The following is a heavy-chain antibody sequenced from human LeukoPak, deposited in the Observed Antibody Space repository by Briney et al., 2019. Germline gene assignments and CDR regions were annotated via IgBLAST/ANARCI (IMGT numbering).Heavy chain of an antibody. Sequence: GGSLRLSCAASGLSVSSNYMSWVRQAPGKGLEWISYISTTGTTIHYADSVKGRFAISRDNAKSSLYLQMNSLRDEDTAVYYCARVWQDYSGVDYWGQGTLVTVSP. J-gene: IGHJ4*02. CDR3: ARVWQDYSGVDY. V-gene: IGHV3-48*02. D-gene: IGHD2-21*01. CDR2: ISTTGTTI. CDR1: GLSVSSNY.